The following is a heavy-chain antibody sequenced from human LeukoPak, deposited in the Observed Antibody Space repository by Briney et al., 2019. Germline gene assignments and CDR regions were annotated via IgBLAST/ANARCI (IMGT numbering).Heavy chain of an antibody. V-gene: IGHV1-2*02. CDR3: ARSTTPNENEYFEH. CDR2: INPNSGGT. D-gene: IGHD2/OR15-2a*01. J-gene: IGHJ1*01. CDR1: GYTFTSYD. Sequence: ASVKVSCKASGYTFTSYDINWVRQATGQGLEWMGWINPNSGGTNYIQKFQGRVTMTRDTSISTAYMELSRLRSDDTAVYYCARSTTPNENEYFEHWGQGTLVTVSS.